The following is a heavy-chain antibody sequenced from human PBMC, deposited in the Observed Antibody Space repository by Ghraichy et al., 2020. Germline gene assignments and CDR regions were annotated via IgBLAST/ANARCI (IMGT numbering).Heavy chain of an antibody. D-gene: IGHD2-15*01. V-gene: IGHV4-31*03. CDR1: GGSISSGGYY. Sequence: SETLSLTCTVSGGSISSGGYYWSWIRQHPGKGLEWIGYIYYSGSTYYNPSLKSRVTISVDTSKNQFSLKLSSVTAADTAVYYCARVSGYCSGGSCYYYYGMDVWGQGTTVTVSS. J-gene: IGHJ6*02. CDR2: IYYSGST. CDR3: ARVSGYCSGGSCYYYYGMDV.